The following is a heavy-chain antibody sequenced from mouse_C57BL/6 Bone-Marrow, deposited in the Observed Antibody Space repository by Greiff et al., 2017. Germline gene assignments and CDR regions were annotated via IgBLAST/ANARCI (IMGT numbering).Heavy chain of an antibody. J-gene: IGHJ4*01. CDR1: GFNIKDDY. CDR3: TTYDYDGGYAMDY. V-gene: IGHV14-4*01. CDR2: IDPENGDT. D-gene: IGHD2-4*01. Sequence: EVHLVESGAELVRPGASVKLSCTASGFNIKDDYMHWVKQRPEQGLEWIGWIDPENGDTEYASKFQGKATITADTSSNTAYLKLSSLTSEDTAVYYCTTYDYDGGYAMDYWGQGTSVTVSS.